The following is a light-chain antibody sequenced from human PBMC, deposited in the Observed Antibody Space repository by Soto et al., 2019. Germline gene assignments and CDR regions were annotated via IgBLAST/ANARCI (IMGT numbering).Light chain of an antibody. Sequence: IQMTQSPSTLSASVGDRVTITCRASHNIERWMAWYQQKPGKAPSLLIFDASTLHSGVPSRFSGSGSGTDFTLSISSLQPDDFATYYCQQFAISTTFGQGTKVEVK. V-gene: IGKV1-5*01. CDR1: HNIERW. J-gene: IGKJ1*01. CDR2: DAS. CDR3: QQFAISTT.